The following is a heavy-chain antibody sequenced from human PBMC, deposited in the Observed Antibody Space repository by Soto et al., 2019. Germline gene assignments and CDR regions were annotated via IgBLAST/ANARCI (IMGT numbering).Heavy chain of an antibody. D-gene: IGHD2-2*01. V-gene: IGHV4-34*01. Sequence: SETLSLTCAVYGGSFSGYYWSWIRQPPGKGLEWIGEINHSGSTNYNPSLKSRVTISVDTSKNQFSLKLSSVTAADTAVYYCARLYCSSTSCQGYFDYWGQGTLVTVSS. CDR1: GGSFSGYY. J-gene: IGHJ4*02. CDR3: ARLYCSSTSCQGYFDY. CDR2: INHSGST.